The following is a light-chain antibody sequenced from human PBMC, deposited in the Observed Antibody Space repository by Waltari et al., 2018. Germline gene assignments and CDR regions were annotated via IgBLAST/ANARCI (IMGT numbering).Light chain of an antibody. CDR3: QQYDSLPYT. CDR1: HDIRNF. J-gene: IGKJ2*01. V-gene: IGKV1-33*01. Sequence: DIHLTQSPSSLSACVGDRFSIPCQASHDIRNFFTCYQHKPGKAPKLLIYDASNLETGVPSRFTGSGSGAHFTFTITTLQPEDFATYYCQQYDSLPYTFGQGTKLDVK. CDR2: DAS.